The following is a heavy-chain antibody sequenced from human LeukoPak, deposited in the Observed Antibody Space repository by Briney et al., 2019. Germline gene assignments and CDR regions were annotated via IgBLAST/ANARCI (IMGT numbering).Heavy chain of an antibody. CDR3: ARGIIGYYFDY. CDR1: GYTFTIYG. Sequence: GASVKVSCKTSGYTFTIYGISWGRQAPGQGLEWMGLISAYGNTNYAQNLQGRVTMTTDTSTSTAYMELRSLRSDDTAVYYCARGIIGYYFDYWGQGTLVTVSS. V-gene: IGHV1-18*01. D-gene: IGHD2-15*01. J-gene: IGHJ4*02. CDR2: ISAYGNT.